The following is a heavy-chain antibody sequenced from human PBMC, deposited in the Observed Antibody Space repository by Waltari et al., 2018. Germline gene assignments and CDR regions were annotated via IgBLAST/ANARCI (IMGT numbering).Heavy chain of an antibody. Sequence: QVQLVESGGGLVQPGKSVRLSCAASGISFRSYGMHWVRQAPGKVLEWVAGLWDDGSNRNYADSVKGRFTVSRDNSKNTLYLQMNSLGAEDTAVYYCARTDNSGQPSAFDIWGQGTMVTVSS. CDR2: LWDDGSNR. CDR3: ARTDNSGQPSAFDI. D-gene: IGHD3-22*01. V-gene: IGHV3-33*01. J-gene: IGHJ3*02. CDR1: GISFRSYG.